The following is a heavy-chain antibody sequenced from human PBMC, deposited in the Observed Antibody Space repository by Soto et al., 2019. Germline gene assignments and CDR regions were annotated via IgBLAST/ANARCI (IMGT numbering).Heavy chain of an antibody. J-gene: IGHJ6*02. D-gene: IGHD3-10*01. CDR3: SIQTSNGEWYV. V-gene: IGHV5-51*01. Sequence: GESLKISCNGSGYSFTSYWIGWVRQMPGKGLEWMAIIYPGDSDIRYNPSFQGQVTISADKSISTAYLQWSSLKASDTAMYYCSIQTSNGEWYVWGQGTTVTVSS. CDR2: IYPGDSDI. CDR1: GYSFTSYW.